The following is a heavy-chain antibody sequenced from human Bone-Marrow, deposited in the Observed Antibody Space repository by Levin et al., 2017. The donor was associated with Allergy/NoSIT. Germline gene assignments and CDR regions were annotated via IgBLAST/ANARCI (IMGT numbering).Heavy chain of an antibody. CDR2: MSLDGSNK. CDR3: AKDVGKRDLHDLDV. CDR1: GFTFSNYG. D-gene: IGHD3-3*01. Sequence: PGGSLRLSCAASGFTFSNYGMHWVRQGPGKGLEWVAAMSLDGSNKYYADSVKGRFTISRDNSKNTLYLQLNSLTTDDAGVYYCAKDVGKRDLHDLDVWGLGTTVTVSS. V-gene: IGHV3-30*18. J-gene: IGHJ6*02.